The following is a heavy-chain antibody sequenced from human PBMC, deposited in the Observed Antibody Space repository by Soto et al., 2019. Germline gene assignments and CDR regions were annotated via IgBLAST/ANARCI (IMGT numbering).Heavy chain of an antibody. J-gene: IGHJ6*02. CDR3: ARYYGDYVLYYGMDV. V-gene: IGHV1-69*13. CDR1: GGTFSSYA. CDR2: IIPIFGTA. D-gene: IGHD4-17*01. Sequence: SVKVSCKASGGTFSSYAISWVRQAPGQGLEWMGGIIPIFGTANYAQKFQGRVTITADESTSTAYMELSSLRSEDTAVYYCARYYGDYVLYYGMDVWGQGTTVTVSS.